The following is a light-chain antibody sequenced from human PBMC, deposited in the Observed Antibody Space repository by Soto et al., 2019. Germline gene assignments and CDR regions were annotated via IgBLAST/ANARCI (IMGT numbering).Light chain of an antibody. Sequence: QSVLTQPPSVSGAPGQRVTISCTGSSSNIGAGYVVHWYQQLPGAAPKLLIFSDNNRPSGVPDRFSGSKSGTSASLAISGLQAEDEADYYCSSYTSSSTLLHVVFGGGTKLTVL. V-gene: IGLV1-40*01. CDR2: SDN. CDR1: SSNIGAGYV. CDR3: SSYTSSSTLLHVV. J-gene: IGLJ2*01.